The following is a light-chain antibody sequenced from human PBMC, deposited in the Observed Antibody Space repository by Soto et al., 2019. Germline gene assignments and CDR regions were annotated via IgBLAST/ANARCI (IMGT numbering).Light chain of an antibody. CDR3: QQLMSYPIT. Sequence: DIQLTQSPSFLSASLGDRVTITCRASQGISSYLAWYQQKPRKAPEVLIFGASTLQSGVPSRFSGSGSGTEFTLTISSLQPEDFATYYCQQLMSYPITFGQGTKVDIK. V-gene: IGKV1-9*01. CDR2: GAS. CDR1: QGISSY. J-gene: IGKJ1*01.